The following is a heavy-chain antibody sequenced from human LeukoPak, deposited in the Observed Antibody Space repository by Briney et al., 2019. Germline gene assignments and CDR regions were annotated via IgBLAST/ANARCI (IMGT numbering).Heavy chain of an antibody. D-gene: IGHD3-16*01. CDR1: GFTFTDYW. V-gene: IGHV3-74*01. Sequence: PGGSLRLSCAASGFTFTDYWMHWVRQVPGKGLVWVSIINTDTRGTYYADSVKGRFTISRDNAKSTLYLQMDSLRAEDTAVYYCVRAGAYHFDNWGQGTLVTVSS. CDR3: VRAGAYHFDN. CDR2: INTDTRGT. J-gene: IGHJ4*02.